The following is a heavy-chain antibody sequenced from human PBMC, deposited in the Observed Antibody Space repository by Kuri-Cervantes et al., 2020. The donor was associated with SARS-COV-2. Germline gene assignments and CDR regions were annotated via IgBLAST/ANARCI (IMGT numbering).Heavy chain of an antibody. CDR1: GGSFSGYY. V-gene: IGHV4-34*01. Sequence: SQTLSLTCAVYGGSFSGYYWSWIRQPPGKGLEWIGEINHSGSTNYNPSLKSRVTISVDTSKNQFSLQLNSVTPEDTAVYYCARDRYSGSPYRRPYGMDVWGQGTTVTVSS. J-gene: IGHJ6*02. D-gene: IGHD1-26*01. CDR3: ARDRYSGSPYRRPYGMDV. CDR2: INHSGST.